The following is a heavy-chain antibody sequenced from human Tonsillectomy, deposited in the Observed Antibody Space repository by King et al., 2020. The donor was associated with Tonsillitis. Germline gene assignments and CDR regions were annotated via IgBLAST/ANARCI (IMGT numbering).Heavy chain of an antibody. D-gene: IGHD6-13*01. V-gene: IGHV4-59*11. J-gene: IGHJ5*02. CDR1: GGSISSHF. CDR2: VTYSGST. CDR3: ARARSSSPNWFDT. Sequence: QLQESGPGLVKPSETLSLSCTISGGSISSHFWNWIRQSPGKGLESIGYVTYSGSTKYNPSLKSRVTISVDTSNNQFSLNLNSVTAADTAVYYCARARSSSPNWFDTWGQGTLVTVSS.